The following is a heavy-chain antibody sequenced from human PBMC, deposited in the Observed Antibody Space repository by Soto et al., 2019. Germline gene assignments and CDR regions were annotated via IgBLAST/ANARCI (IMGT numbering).Heavy chain of an antibody. D-gene: IGHD1-26*01. CDR3: AGGTYYFDY. Sequence: PGGSLRLSCAASGFTFSNYGMHWARQAPGKGLEWVAAILYDGSNKYYTDSVKGRFTISRDNSKNTLYLQMNSLRAEDTAVYYCAGGTYYFDYTGQGTVVTVSS. V-gene: IGHV3-33*01. CDR1: GFTFSNYG. J-gene: IGHJ4*02. CDR2: ILYDGSNK.